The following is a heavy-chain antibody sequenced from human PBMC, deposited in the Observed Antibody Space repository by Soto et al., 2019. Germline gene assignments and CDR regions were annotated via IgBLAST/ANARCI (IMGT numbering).Heavy chain of an antibody. CDR3: ARETAGYYYYMDV. D-gene: IGHD2-21*02. CDR1: GGSISSGGYY. Sequence: SETLSLTCTVSGGSISSGGYYWSWIRQHPGKGLEWIGYIYYSGSTYYNPSLKSRVTISVDTSKNQFSLKLSSVTAADTAVYYCARETAGYYYYMDVWGKGTTVTVSS. CDR2: IYYSGST. V-gene: IGHV4-31*03. J-gene: IGHJ6*03.